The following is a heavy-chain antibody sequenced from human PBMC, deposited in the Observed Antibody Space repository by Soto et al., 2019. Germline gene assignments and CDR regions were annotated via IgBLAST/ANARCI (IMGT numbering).Heavy chain of an antibody. CDR3: AEDGASGYYPYYFDY. D-gene: IGHD3-22*01. Sequence: QVQLVESGGGVVQPGRSLRLSCAASGFTFSSYGMHWVRQAPGKGLEWVAVISYDGSNKYYADSVKGRFTISRDNSKNTLYLQMNSLRAEDTAVYYCAEDGASGYYPYYFDYWGQGTLVTVSS. CDR1: GFTFSSYG. J-gene: IGHJ4*02. V-gene: IGHV3-30*18. CDR2: ISYDGSNK.